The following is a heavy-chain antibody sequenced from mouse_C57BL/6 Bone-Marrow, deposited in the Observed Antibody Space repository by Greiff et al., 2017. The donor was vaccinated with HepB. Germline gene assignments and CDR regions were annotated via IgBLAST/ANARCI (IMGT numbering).Heavy chain of an antibody. D-gene: IGHD1-1*01. CDR1: GYTFTDYN. CDR3: AREEGNRLLLRY. Sequence: EVQLQESGPELVKPGASVKMSCKASGYTFTDYNMHWVKQSHGKSLEWIGYINPNNGGTSYNQKFKGKATLTVNKSSSTAYMELRSLTSEDSAVYYCAREEGNRLLLRYWGQGTTLTVSS. CDR2: INPNNGGT. J-gene: IGHJ2*01. V-gene: IGHV1-22*01.